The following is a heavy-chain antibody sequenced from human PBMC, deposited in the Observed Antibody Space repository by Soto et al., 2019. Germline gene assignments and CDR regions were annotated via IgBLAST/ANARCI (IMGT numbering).Heavy chain of an antibody. D-gene: IGHD2-8*01. Sequence: SETLSLTCSVSGSYITSGDYHWTWIRQAPGKGLEWIGYISHSETTYYSPALKNRIIISSDFSMNQFSMRLNSVTAADTAVYFCAGFGVGDRDDKWGQGTLVTVSS. V-gene: IGHV4-30-4*01. J-gene: IGHJ4*02. CDR1: GSYITSGDYH. CDR3: AGFGVGDRDDK. CDR2: ISHSETT.